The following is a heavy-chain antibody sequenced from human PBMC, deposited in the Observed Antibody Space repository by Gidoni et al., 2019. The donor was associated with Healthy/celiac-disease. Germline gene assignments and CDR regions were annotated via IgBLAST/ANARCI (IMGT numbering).Heavy chain of an antibody. CDR3: ARVRGYCSSTSCYTSYYGMDV. V-gene: IGHV3-74*01. D-gene: IGHD2-2*02. CDR2: INSDGSST. CDR1: GFTFSIYC. J-gene: IGHJ6*02. Sequence: EVQLVESGGGLVQPGGSLRLSCAASGFTFSIYCMNWVRQAPGKGLVWVSRINSDGSSTSYADSVKGRFTISRDNAKNTLYLQMNSLRADDTAVYYCARVRGYCSSTSCYTSYYGMDVWGQGTTVTVSS.